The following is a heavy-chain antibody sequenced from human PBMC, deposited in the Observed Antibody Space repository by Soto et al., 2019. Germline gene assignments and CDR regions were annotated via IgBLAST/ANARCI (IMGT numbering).Heavy chain of an antibody. CDR2: ISGSGGST. Sequence: EVQLLESGGGLVQPGGSLRLSCAASGFTFSSYAMSWVRQAPGKGLEWVSAISGSGGSTYYADSVKGRFTISRDNSKNTLYLQMNSLRAEDTAVYYCAKVQEVSRLPRISYYYYYGMDVWGQGTTVTVSS. CDR3: AKVQEVSRLPRISYYYYYGMDV. J-gene: IGHJ6*02. CDR1: GFTFSSYA. D-gene: IGHD1-1*01. V-gene: IGHV3-23*01.